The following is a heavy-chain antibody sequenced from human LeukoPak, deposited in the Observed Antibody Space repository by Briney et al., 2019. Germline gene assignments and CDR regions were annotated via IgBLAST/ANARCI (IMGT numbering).Heavy chain of an antibody. CDR1: GSTFTGYY. CDR3: AVLRTYYFDY. Sequence: GASVKVSCKASGSTFTGYYMHWVRQAPGQGLEWMGRINHNSGGTNYAQKFQGRVTMTRDTSISTAYMELSRLRSDDTAVYYCAVLRTYYFDYWGQGTLVTVSS. CDR2: INHNSGGT. V-gene: IGHV1-2*06. J-gene: IGHJ4*02. D-gene: IGHD2/OR15-2a*01.